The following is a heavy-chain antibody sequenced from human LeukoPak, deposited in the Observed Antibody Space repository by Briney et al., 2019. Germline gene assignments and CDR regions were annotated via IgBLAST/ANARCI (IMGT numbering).Heavy chain of an antibody. V-gene: IGHV3-23*01. D-gene: IGHD4-23*01. J-gene: IGHJ4*02. CDR3: AKRSGYGGNSNHFDY. CDR2: ISGRDDNT. CDR1: GFTSSSYG. Sequence: GGSLRLSCTASGFTSSSYGMSWVRQAPGKGLEWVSDISGRDDNTYYADSVKGRFTISRDNSKNTLFVQMNSLRAEDTAVYYCAKRSGYGGNSNHFDYWGQGTPVTVSS.